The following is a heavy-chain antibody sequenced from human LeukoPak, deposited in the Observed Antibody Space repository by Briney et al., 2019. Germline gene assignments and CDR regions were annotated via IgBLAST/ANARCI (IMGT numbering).Heavy chain of an antibody. D-gene: IGHD3-22*01. V-gene: IGHV3-30*18. J-gene: IGHJ6*03. CDR1: GFTFSSYG. Sequence: GGSLRLSCAASGFTFSSYGMHWVRQAPGKGLEWVAVISYDGSNKYYADSVKGRFTISRDNSKNTLYLQMNSLRAEDTAVYYCAKEFDDSSGYQYMLYYYYYYMDVWGKGTTVTVSS. CDR2: ISYDGSNK. CDR3: AKEFDDSSGYQYMLYYYYYYMDV.